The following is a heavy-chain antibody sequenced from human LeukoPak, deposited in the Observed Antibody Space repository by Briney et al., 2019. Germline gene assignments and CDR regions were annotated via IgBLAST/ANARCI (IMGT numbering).Heavy chain of an antibody. Sequence: ASLKVSCKASGYTFTGYYMHWVRQAPGQGLEWMAWINPNSSGTNSAQKFQGRVTMTRDTSISTASMELSSLRSDDTAVYYCARDLGSSWYFGWFDPWGQGTLVTVCS. D-gene: IGHD6-13*01. V-gene: IGHV1-2*02. CDR1: GYTFTGYY. CDR2: INPNSSGT. CDR3: ARDLGSSWYFGWFDP. J-gene: IGHJ5*02.